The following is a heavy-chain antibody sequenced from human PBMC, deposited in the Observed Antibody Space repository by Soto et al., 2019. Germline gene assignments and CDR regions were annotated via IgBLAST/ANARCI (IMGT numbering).Heavy chain of an antibody. Sequence: ASVKVSCKVSGYTLTELSMHWVRQAPGKGLEWMGGFDPEDGETIYAQKFQGRVTMTEDTSTDTAYMELSSLRSEDTAVYYCATSRPYDYIWGSYLYNYYYYYMDVWGKGTRVTVS. CDR1: GYTLTELS. CDR2: FDPEDGET. CDR3: ATSRPYDYIWGSYLYNYYYYYMDV. J-gene: IGHJ6*03. D-gene: IGHD3-16*02. V-gene: IGHV1-24*01.